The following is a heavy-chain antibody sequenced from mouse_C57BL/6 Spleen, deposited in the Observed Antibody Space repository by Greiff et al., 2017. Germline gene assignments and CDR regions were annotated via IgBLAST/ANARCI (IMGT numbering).Heavy chain of an antibody. CDR3: ARLGPWDYYAMDY. J-gene: IGHJ4*01. CDR1: GYTFTSYW. Sequence: QVQLQQPGAELVRPGSSVKLSCKASGYTFTSYWMHWVKQRPIQGLEWIGNIDPSDSETHYNQKFKDKATLTVDKSSSTAYMQLSSLTSEDSAVYYCARLGPWDYYAMDYWGQGTSVTVSS. V-gene: IGHV1-52*01. CDR2: IDPSDSET.